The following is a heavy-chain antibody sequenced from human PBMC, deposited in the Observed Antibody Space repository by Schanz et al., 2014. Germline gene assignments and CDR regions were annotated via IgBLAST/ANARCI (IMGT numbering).Heavy chain of an antibody. J-gene: IGHJ4*02. D-gene: IGHD6-13*01. CDR1: GFTFSDYY. Sequence: QVQLVESGGGLVKPGGSLRLSCAASGFTFSDYYMSWIRQAPGKGLEWVSYISSSGSYTNYADSVKGRFTISRDNGKKSMYLQMNSLRAEDTAVYYCARLDSSSWYPRYWGQGTLVTVSS. CDR2: ISSSGSYT. V-gene: IGHV3-11*05. CDR3: ARLDSSSWYPRY.